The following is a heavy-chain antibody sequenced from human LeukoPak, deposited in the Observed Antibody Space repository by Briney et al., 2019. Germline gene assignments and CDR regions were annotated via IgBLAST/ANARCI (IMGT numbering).Heavy chain of an antibody. CDR2: IYPGDSDT. J-gene: IGHJ3*02. CDR1: GYSFTSYW. CDR3: ARTILPYYYDSSGSNDAFDI. D-gene: IGHD3-22*01. V-gene: IGHV5-51*01. Sequence: GESLKISCKGSGYSFTSYWIGWVRQMPGKGLEWMGIIYPGDSDTRYSPSFQGQVIISADKSISTAYLQWSSLKASDTAMYYCARTILPYYYDSSGSNDAFDIWGQGTMVTVSS.